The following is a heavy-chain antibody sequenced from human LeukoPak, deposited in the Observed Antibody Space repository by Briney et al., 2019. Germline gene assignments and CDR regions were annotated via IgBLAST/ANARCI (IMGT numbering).Heavy chain of an antibody. CDR2: ISSTSNYI. J-gene: IGHJ4*02. CDR1: GFTFSTYS. V-gene: IGHV3-21*01. CDR3: ARDVSSGSFDY. Sequence: GGSLRLSCAASGFTFSTYSMNWVRQAPGKGLEWVSSISSTSNYIYYADSMKGRFTISRDNAKNTLYLQMNSLRAEDTAVYYCARDVSSGSFDYWGQGTLVTVSS. D-gene: IGHD6-19*01.